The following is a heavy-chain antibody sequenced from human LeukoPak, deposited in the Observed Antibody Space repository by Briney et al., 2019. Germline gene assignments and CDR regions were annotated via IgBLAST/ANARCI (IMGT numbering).Heavy chain of an antibody. CDR1: GFLFSTYW. V-gene: IGHV3-74*03. CDR3: AGETVTIRGTDGFDI. D-gene: IGHD4-17*01. CDR2: IRSDGNST. J-gene: IGHJ3*02. Sequence: GGSLRLSCAASGFLFSTYWMHWVRQAPGKGLVWVSRIRSDGNSTTYADSVKGRFTISRDNAKNTLYLQMNSLRAEDTAVYYCAGETVTIRGTDGFDIWGQGTMVTVFS.